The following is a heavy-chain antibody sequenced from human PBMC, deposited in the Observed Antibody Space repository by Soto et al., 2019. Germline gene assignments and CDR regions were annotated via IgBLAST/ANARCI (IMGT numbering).Heavy chain of an antibody. CDR2: IYYSGST. V-gene: IGHV4-39*01. D-gene: IGHD3-3*01. Sequence: SETLSLTCTVSGGSISSSSYYWGWIRQPPGKGLEWIGSIYYSGSTYYNPSLKSRVTISVDTSKNQFSLKLSSVTAADTAVYYCASESAGFCSGYAVGYWGQGTLVTVSS. CDR1: GGSISSSSYY. J-gene: IGHJ4*02. CDR3: ASESAGFCSGYAVGY.